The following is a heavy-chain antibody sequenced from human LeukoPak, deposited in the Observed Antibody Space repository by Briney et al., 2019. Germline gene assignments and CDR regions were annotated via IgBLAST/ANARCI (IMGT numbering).Heavy chain of an antibody. CDR1: GGSISSYY. Sequence: PETLSLTCTVSGGSISSYYWSWIRQPPGKGLEWIGYIYYSGSTNYNPSLKSRVTISVDTSKNQFSLKLSSVTAADTAVYYCARHSSGYYFDYWGQGTLVTVSS. D-gene: IGHD3-22*01. CDR3: ARHSSGYYFDY. J-gene: IGHJ4*02. CDR2: IYYSGST. V-gene: IGHV4-59*01.